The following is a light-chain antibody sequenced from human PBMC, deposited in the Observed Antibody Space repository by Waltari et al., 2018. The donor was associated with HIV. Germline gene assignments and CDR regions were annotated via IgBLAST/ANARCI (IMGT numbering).Light chain of an antibody. CDR1: SSDVGGSNY. CDR3: SSYAGSNNFGV. J-gene: IGLJ2*01. Sequence: QSALTQPPSASGSPGQSVPISCTGTSSDVGGSNYVSWYQQHPGKAPKLMIYEVSTRPSGVPDRFSGSKSGNTASLTVSGLQAEDEADYYCSSYAGSNNFGVFGGGTKLTVL. V-gene: IGLV2-8*01. CDR2: EVS.